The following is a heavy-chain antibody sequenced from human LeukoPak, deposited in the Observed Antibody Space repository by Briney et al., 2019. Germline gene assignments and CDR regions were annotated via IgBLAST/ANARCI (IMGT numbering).Heavy chain of an antibody. J-gene: IGHJ4*02. V-gene: IGHV3-21*01. Sequence: GGSLRLSCAASGFTFSSYSMNWVRQAPGKGLEWVSSISSSSSYIYYADSVKGRFTISRDNAKNSLYLQMNSLRAEDTAVYYCARDRRRGPYSSGGDYWGQGTLVTVSS. D-gene: IGHD6-19*01. CDR1: GFTFSSYS. CDR3: ARDRRRGPYSSGGDY. CDR2: ISSSSSYI.